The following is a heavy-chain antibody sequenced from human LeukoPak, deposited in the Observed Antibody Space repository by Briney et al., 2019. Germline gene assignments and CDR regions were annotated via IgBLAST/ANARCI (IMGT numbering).Heavy chain of an antibody. Sequence: GRSLRLSCAASGFTFDDYAMHWVRQAPGKGLEWVSGISWNSGSIGYADSVKGRFTISRGNAKNSLYLQMNSLRAEDTALYYCAKGRGLRGNYYYYGMDVWGQGTTVTVSS. CDR1: GFTFDDYA. CDR3: AKGRGLRGNYYYYGMDV. J-gene: IGHJ6*02. V-gene: IGHV3-9*01. CDR2: ISWNSGSI. D-gene: IGHD4-17*01.